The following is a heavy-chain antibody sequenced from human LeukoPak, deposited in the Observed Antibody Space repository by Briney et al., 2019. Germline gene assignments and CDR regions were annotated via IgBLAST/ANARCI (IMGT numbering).Heavy chain of an antibody. CDR2: INPSGGST. CDR3: ARDRGGTTSSNSYFDD. Sequence: ASVTVSCTASGYTFTSYYMHWVRQAPGQGVEWMGIINPSGGSTSYAQKFQGRVTISVDTSKSQFSLKLSSVTPSDTAVYYCARDRGGTTSSNSYFDDWGQGTLVTVSS. J-gene: IGHJ4*02. CDR1: GYTFTSYY. V-gene: IGHV1-46*01. D-gene: IGHD1-1*01.